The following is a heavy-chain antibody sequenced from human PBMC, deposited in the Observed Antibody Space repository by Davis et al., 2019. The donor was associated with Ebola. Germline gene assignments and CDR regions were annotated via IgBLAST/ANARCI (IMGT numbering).Heavy chain of an antibody. Sequence: GGSLRLSCAASGFTFSNDWMTWVRQAPGKGLEWVANIKQDGSEKNYVDSVKGRFTISRDNAKNSLYLQMNSLRGEDTAVYYCARDRRDGYNPLDYWGQGTLVTVSS. V-gene: IGHV3-7*01. D-gene: IGHD5-24*01. J-gene: IGHJ4*02. CDR1: GFTFSNDW. CDR3: ARDRRDGYNPLDY. CDR2: IKQDGSEK.